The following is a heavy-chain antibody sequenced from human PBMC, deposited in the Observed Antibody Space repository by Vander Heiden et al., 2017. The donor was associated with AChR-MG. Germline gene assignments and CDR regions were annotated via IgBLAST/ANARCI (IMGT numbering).Heavy chain of an antibody. CDR1: GFNVRSTY. V-gene: IGHV3-53*02. CDR2: IYSGGNT. J-gene: IGHJ4*02. D-gene: IGHD5-18*01. CDR3: ASGYTYGYMVY. Sequence: VQLVETGGGLIQPGGPLILSCAASGFNVRSTYRSWVRQAPGKGLEWVSSIYSGGNTFYADSVKGRFTISRDNSKNTLYLQINSLRAEDTAVYYCASGYTYGYMVYWGQGTLVTVSS.